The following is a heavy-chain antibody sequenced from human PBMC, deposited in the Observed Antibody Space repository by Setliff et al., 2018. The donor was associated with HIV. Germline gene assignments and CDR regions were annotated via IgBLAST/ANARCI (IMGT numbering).Heavy chain of an antibody. V-gene: IGHV3-23*01. Sequence: PGGSLRLSCATSGFSLRTYGLHWVRQAPGKGLEWVSVISGSGASTFYADSVKGRFTISRDNSKNTLYLQMNRLRVDDTAVYYCAKDGISGGSYPPYYFDYWGHGTLVTVSS. CDR3: AKDGISGGSYPPYYFDY. D-gene: IGHD2-15*01. CDR1: GFSLRTYG. CDR2: ISGSGAST. J-gene: IGHJ4*01.